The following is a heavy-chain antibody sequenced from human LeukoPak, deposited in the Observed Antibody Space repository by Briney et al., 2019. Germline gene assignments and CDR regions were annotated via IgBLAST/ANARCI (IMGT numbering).Heavy chain of an antibody. V-gene: IGHV4-59*08. CDR3: ARHGSSLLNWFDP. J-gene: IGHJ5*02. D-gene: IGHD6-13*01. Sequence: SETLSLTCTVSGGSISTYYWNWIRQPPGKGLEWIGYIYYSGSTNYNPSLKSRVSISVDTSKNQFSLKLTSVTAADTAVYYCARHGSSLLNWFDPWGQGTLVTVSS. CDR1: GGSISTYY. CDR2: IYYSGST.